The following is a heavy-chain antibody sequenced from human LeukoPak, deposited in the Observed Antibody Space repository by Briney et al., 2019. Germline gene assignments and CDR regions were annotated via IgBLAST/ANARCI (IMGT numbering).Heavy chain of an antibody. J-gene: IGHJ3*02. D-gene: IGHD3-22*01. V-gene: IGHV4-59*11. CDR1: GGSISRHI. CDR2: IHYSGRA. CDR3: ARLLDNDSSGDPDTFDM. Sequence: PSETLSLTCTVSGGSISRHIWSWIRQPPGKGLEWVAFIHYSGRANYNPYLQGRVTISVDKSENKFFLKLTSVTAADTAVYYCARLLDNDSSGDPDTFDMWGQGTVVTVSS.